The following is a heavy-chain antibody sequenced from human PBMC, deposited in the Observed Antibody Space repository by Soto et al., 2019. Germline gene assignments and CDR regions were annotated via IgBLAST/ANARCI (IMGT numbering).Heavy chain of an antibody. D-gene: IGHD6-13*01. J-gene: IGHJ6*02. CDR1: GYNFTSYG. CDR3: ARDRQGLQQQLVYYYYGMDV. CDR2: ISAYNGNT. V-gene: IGHV1-18*04. Sequence: ASVKVSCKASGYNFTSYGISWVRQAPGQGLEWMGWISAYNGNTNYAQKLQGRVTMTTDTSTSTAYMELRSLRSDDTAVYYCARDRQGLQQQLVYYYYGMDVWGQGTTVTVSS.